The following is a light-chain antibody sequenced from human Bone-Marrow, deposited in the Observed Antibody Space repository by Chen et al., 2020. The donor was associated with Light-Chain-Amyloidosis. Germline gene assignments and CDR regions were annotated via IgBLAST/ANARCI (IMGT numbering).Light chain of an antibody. CDR3: GTWDSSLSAV. V-gene: IGLV1-51*01. J-gene: IGLJ3*02. Sequence: QSVLTQPPPVSSAPGQKVTISCSGSSSNIGNNYVSWYQQLPGTAPKLLIYDNNKRPSGIPDRFSGSKSGTSATLGITGLQTGDEADCYCGTWDSSLSAVFGGGTKLTVL. CDR2: DNN. CDR1: SSNIGNNY.